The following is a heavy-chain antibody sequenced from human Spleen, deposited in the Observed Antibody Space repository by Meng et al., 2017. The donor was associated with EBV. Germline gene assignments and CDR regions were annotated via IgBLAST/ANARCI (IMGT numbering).Heavy chain of an antibody. CDR2: VIHSGNT. D-gene: IGHD6-13*01. Sequence: VQLKQWGAGLLKPLATLSLTCTVYGDSFSAYYWRWIRQPPGRGLEWIGDVIHSGNTSYSPSLKSRVTISVDTSKRQFSLKLRSMTAADTAVYFCARAPLESSSSGWFDPWGQGTLVTVSS. V-gene: IGHV4-34*12. CDR3: ARAPLESSSSGWFDP. J-gene: IGHJ5*02. CDR1: GDSFSAYY.